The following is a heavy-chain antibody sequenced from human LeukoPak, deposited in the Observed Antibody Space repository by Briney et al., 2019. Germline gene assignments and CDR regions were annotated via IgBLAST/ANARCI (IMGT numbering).Heavy chain of an antibody. CDR1: GFTFSDYY. J-gene: IGHJ4*02. V-gene: IGHV3-11*01. CDR3: ARDHVSSSLYYFDY. CDR2: ISSSGSTI. Sequence: GGSLRLSCAASGFTFSDYYMSWIRQAPGKGLEWVSYISSSGSTIYYADSVKGRFTISRDNAKNSLYLQMNSLRAEDTAVYYCARDHVSSSLYYFDYWGQGTLVTVSS. D-gene: IGHD6-13*01.